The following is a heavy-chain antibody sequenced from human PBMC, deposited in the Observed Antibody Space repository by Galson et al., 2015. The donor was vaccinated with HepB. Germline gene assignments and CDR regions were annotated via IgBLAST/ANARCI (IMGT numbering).Heavy chain of an antibody. Sequence: PALVKPTQTLTLTCTFSGFSLSTNEMCVSWIRQPPGKALEWLARIDGNGDKYYNTSLKTRLTISTISKDTSKNQVVLTMTNMDPVDTATYYCARSRQRDGFNFDYWGQGTLVTVSS. V-gene: IGHV2-70*11. CDR1: GFSLSTNEMC. CDR2: IDGNGDK. J-gene: IGHJ4*02. CDR3: ARSRQRDGFNFDY. D-gene: IGHD5-24*01.